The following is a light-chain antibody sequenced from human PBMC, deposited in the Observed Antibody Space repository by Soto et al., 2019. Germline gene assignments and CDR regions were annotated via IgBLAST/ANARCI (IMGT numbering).Light chain of an antibody. CDR2: DVR. V-gene: IGLV2-11*01. Sequence: QSALTQPRSVSGSLGQSVTISCTGTSRDVGNYNYVSWYQKYPGKAPKLMIYDVRQRSSGVPDRFSGSKSGNTASLTISGLQAEDEADYYCCSYAGSYTYAVFGGGTQLTVL. CDR3: CSYAGSYTYAV. CDR1: SRDVGNYNY. J-gene: IGLJ7*01.